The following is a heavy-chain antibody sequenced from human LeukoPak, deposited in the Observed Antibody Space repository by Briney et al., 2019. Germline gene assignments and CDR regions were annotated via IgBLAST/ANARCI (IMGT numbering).Heavy chain of an antibody. V-gene: IGHV4-59*02. D-gene: IGHD6-19*01. J-gene: IGHJ4*02. Sequence: SETLSLTCSVSRGSVSHYYWNWIRHPPGKGLEWIGYIYSSGTTNYNPSLKSRVTMSVDTSKNQFSLKLTSVTAADTAVYYCARQGSGPLSWSFDSWSQGTLVTVSS. CDR1: RGSVSHYY. CDR2: IYSSGTT. CDR3: ARQGSGPLSWSFDS.